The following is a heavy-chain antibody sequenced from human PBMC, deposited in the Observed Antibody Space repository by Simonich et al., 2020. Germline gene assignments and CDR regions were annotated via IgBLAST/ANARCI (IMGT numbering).Heavy chain of an antibody. J-gene: IGHJ3*02. CDR3: ARAGAVLGYYGSGSYAFEI. V-gene: IGHV1-69*10. CDR1: GGTFSSYA. Sequence: QVQLVQSGAEVKKPGSSVKVSCKASGGTFSSYAISWVRQAPGQGLEWMGGIIPILGIANYAQKFQGRVTITADKSTSTAYMELSSLRSEDTAVYYCARAGAVLGYYGSGSYAFEIWGQGTMVTVSS. CDR2: IIPILGIA. D-gene: IGHD3-10*01.